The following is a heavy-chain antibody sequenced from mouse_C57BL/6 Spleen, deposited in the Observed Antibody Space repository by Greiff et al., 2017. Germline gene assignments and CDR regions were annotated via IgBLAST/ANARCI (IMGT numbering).Heavy chain of an antibody. D-gene: IGHD1-1*01. CDR1: GFTFSDFY. CDR3: ARDAEYYYGSSYVYFDV. V-gene: IGHV7-1*01. CDR2: SRNKANDYTT. J-gene: IGHJ1*03. Sequence: EVTVVESGGGLVQSGRSLRLSCATSGFTFSDFYMEWVRQAPGKGLEWIAASRNKANDYTTEYSASVKGRFIVSRDNSQSIHYRQMKALRAEDTAIYYCARDAEYYYGSSYVYFDVWGTGTTVTVSS.